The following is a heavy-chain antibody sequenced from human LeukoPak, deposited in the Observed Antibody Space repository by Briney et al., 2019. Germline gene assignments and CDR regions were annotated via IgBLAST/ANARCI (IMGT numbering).Heavy chain of an antibody. CDR3: GRHRSGSGTYFIDY. Sequence: GGSLRLSSVVSGFTFIDYSMIWVRQAPGKGLQWVANMKKDGSETKYGDFVKGRFTISRDNAKNSLYLQMNSLRVEDTAVYYCGRHRSGSGTYFIDYWGQGTLVSVSS. CDR1: GFTFIDYS. D-gene: IGHD3-10*01. V-gene: IGHV3-7*01. CDR2: MKKDGSET. J-gene: IGHJ4*02.